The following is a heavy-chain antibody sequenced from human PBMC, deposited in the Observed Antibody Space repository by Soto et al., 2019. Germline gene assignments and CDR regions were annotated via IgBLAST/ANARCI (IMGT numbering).Heavy chain of an antibody. CDR3: AKDRGIIAAALDY. D-gene: IGHD6-13*01. V-gene: IGHV3-23*01. CDR1: GFTFSSHA. CDR2: ITGGGGKT. J-gene: IGHJ4*02. Sequence: GVLRLSCVAPGFTFSSHAMSWVPQAPGKGLEWVSGITGGGGKTFYVESVKGRFTISRDNSKNTVYLQMNSLRDEDTAVYYCAKDRGIIAAALDYWGQGTLVTVSS.